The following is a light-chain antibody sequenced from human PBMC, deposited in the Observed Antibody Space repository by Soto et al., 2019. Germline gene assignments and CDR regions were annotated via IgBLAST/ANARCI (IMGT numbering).Light chain of an antibody. CDR1: HSVSSNY. V-gene: IGKV3-20*01. CDR2: DVS. CDR3: QQYGISPA. Sequence: EIVLTPSPGTLSLSPGERATLSCRSSHSVSSNYLAWYQQKPGQAPRLLIYDVSSRATCIPDRFIGSAYGRDLALTISRRELVDVAVYYCQQYGISPAFGQGTKVEIK. J-gene: IGKJ1*01.